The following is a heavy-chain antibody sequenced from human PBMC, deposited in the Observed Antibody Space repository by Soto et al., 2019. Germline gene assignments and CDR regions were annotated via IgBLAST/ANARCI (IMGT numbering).Heavy chain of an antibody. CDR1: GYTFTGDY. CDR2: INPNSGGT. CDR3: ARGDGVVVEAATLEGLNGLDV. Sequence: QVQLVQSGAEVKKPGASVKVSCKASGYTFTGDYIHWVRQATGQGLEWMGWINPNSGGTNYAQKFQGWVTMTRDTSISTAYMELTRLTSDDTAVYYCARGDGVVVEAATLEGLNGLDVWGQGTTVTVSS. J-gene: IGHJ6*02. V-gene: IGHV1-2*04. D-gene: IGHD2-15*01.